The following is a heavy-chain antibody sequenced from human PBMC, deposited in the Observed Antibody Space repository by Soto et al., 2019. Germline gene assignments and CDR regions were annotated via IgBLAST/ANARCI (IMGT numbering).Heavy chain of an antibody. CDR2: ISYDGRNN. CDR1: GFTFRSHA. V-gene: IGHV3-30*01. Sequence: GGSLRLSCTASGFTFRSHAMHWVRQAPGKGLEWVAVISYDGRNNYYADSVKGRFTISRDNSKNTLYLQVNSLTTEDTAVYYCARDRAGHILAISLAATHYFDSWGQGTMVTVSS. CDR3: ARDRAGHILAISLAATHYFDS. J-gene: IGHJ4*02. D-gene: IGHD3-10*01.